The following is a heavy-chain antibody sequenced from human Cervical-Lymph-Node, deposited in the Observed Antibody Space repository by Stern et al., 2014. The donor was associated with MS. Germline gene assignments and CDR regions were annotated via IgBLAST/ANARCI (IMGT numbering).Heavy chain of an antibody. Sequence: VQLQESSPQLVKPSETLSLTCTVSGGSISDYFWNWIRQPPGKGLEWIGSTYYSGGTNYNASLKSRVTISVDTSKNQFSLKLHSVTAADTAVYYCARDLADWGQGIPVTVSS. CDR3: ARDLAD. CDR2: TYYSGGT. J-gene: IGHJ4*02. V-gene: IGHV4-59*01. CDR1: GGSISDYF.